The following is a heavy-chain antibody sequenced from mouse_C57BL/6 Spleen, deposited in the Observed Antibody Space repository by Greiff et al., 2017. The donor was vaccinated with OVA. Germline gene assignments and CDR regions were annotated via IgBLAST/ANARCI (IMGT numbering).Heavy chain of an antibody. CDR2: LNPYNGDT. Sequence: EVQLQESGPELVKPGDSVKISCKASGYSFTGYFMNWVMQSHGKSLEWIGRLNPYNGDTFYNQKFKGKATLTVDKSSSTAHMELRSLTSEDSAVYYCARADYYSNPGDFDYWGKGTTLTVSS. CDR3: ARADYYSNPGDFDY. D-gene: IGHD2-5*01. CDR1: GYSFTGYF. J-gene: IGHJ2*01. V-gene: IGHV1-20*01.